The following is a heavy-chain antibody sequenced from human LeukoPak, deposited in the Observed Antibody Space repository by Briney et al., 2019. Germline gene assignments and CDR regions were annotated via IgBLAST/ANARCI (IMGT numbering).Heavy chain of an antibody. J-gene: IGHJ3*01. Sequence: GASVKVSCKASGYTFTGYYIHWVRQAPGQGLEWMGWINPSTGATNYAQTFQGRVTMTRDTSISTAYMELSRLRSDDTAVYYCARFIVVVTDDFDVWGQGTMVTVSS. CDR1: GYTFTGYY. V-gene: IGHV1-2*02. D-gene: IGHD2-21*02. CDR2: INPSTGAT. CDR3: ARFIVVVTDDFDV.